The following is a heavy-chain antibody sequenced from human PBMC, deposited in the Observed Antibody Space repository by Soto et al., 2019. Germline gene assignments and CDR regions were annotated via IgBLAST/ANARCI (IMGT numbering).Heavy chain of an antibody. CDR1: GFTFSSYG. D-gene: IGHD2-15*01. CDR2: ISYDGSNK. J-gene: IGHJ4*02. CDR3: AKARLGYCSGGSCSPGDY. Sequence: GGSLRLSCAASGFTFSSYGMHWVRQAPGKGLEWVAVISYDGSNKYYADSVKGRFTISRDNSKNTLYLQMNSLRAEDTAVYYCAKARLGYCSGGSCSPGDYWGQGTLVTVSS. V-gene: IGHV3-30*18.